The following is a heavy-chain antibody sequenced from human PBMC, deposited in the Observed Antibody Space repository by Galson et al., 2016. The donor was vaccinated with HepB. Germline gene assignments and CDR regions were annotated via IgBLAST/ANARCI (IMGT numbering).Heavy chain of an antibody. V-gene: IGHV3-11*04. D-gene: IGHD1-14*01. J-gene: IGHJ4*02. Sequence: SLRLSCATSGFTFSFYFMHWVRQAPAKGLEWVSSVSNDGGTTYYADFVKGRLTISRDNAKNSLFLQMDSLRVEDTAVYYCARGGRTGPDYWGQGIRVTVSS. CDR2: VSNDGGTT. CDR3: ARGGRTGPDY. CDR1: GFTFSFYF.